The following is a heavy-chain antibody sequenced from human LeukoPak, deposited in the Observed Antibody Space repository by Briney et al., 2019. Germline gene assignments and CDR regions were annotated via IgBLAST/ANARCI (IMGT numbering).Heavy chain of an antibody. J-gene: IGHJ4*02. CDR1: GYTLTELS. D-gene: IGHD6-13*01. CDR3: ARRIIAALRGSPKGRIQNALYYFDY. V-gene: IGHV1-24*01. Sequence: GASVKVSCKVSGYTLTELSMHWVRQAPGKGLEWMGGFDPEDGETIYAQKFQGRVTMTEDTSTDTAYMELSSLRSEDTAVYYCARRIIAALRGSPKGRIQNALYYFDYWGQGTLVTVSS. CDR2: FDPEDGET.